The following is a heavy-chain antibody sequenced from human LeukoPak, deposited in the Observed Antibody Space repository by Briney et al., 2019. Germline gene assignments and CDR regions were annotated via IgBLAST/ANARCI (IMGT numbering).Heavy chain of an antibody. D-gene: IGHD2-2*01. CDR3: ATSASRHCSSTSCYYYYGMDV. V-gene: IGHV3-30*03. Sequence: PGGSLRLSCAASEFTFSSYGMHWVRQAPGKGLEWVAVISYDGSNKYYADSVKGRFTISRDNSKNTLYLQMNSLRAEDTAVYYCATSASRHCSSTSCYYYYGMDVWGQGTAVTVS. CDR1: EFTFSSYG. CDR2: ISYDGSNK. J-gene: IGHJ6*02.